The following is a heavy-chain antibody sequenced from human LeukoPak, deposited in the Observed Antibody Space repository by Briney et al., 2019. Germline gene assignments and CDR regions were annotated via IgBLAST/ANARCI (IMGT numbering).Heavy chain of an antibody. Sequence: SENLSLTCTVSGGSMNNYYWNWIRQPPGKGLEWIGYSYYSGSTNYNPSLKSRVNISVDTSKNQFSLNLSSVTAADTAVYYCARLGSVAMPFDYWGQGTLVTVSS. CDR1: GGSMNNYY. D-gene: IGHD2-2*01. CDR3: ARLGSVAMPFDY. V-gene: IGHV4-59*08. J-gene: IGHJ4*02. CDR2: SYYSGST.